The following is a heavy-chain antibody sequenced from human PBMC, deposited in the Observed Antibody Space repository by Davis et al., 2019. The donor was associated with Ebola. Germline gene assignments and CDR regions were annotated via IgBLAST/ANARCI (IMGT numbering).Heavy chain of an antibody. CDR1: GGSISSYY. D-gene: IGHD3-3*01. CDR3: ARVTHYDFWSGYYTDYYYYMDV. J-gene: IGHJ6*03. Sequence: PSETLSLTCTVSGGSISSYYWSWIRQPPGKGLEWIGYIYYSGSTNYNPSLKRRVTISVDTSKNQFSLKLSSVTAADTAVYYCARVTHYDFWSGYYTDYYYYMDVWGKGTTVTVSS. V-gene: IGHV4-59*01. CDR2: IYYSGST.